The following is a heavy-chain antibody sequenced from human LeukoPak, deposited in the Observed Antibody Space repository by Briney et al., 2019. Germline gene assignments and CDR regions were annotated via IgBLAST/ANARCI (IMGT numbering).Heavy chain of an antibody. CDR3: ARAPHFFDISGSRYYFDY. Sequence: SETLSLTCTVSGDSISSYYWSWIRQPPGKGLEWIGYIYYSGSTNYNPSLKSRVTISVDTSKNQFPLNLSSVTAADTAVYYCARAPHFFDISGSRYYFDYWGQGTLVTVSS. J-gene: IGHJ4*02. V-gene: IGHV4-59*12. CDR1: GDSISSYY. D-gene: IGHD3-22*01. CDR2: IYYSGST.